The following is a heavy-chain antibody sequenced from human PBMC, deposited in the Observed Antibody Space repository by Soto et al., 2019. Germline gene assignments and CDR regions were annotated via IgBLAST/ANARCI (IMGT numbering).Heavy chain of an antibody. J-gene: IGHJ4*02. CDR2: IDWDEDN. D-gene: IGHD6-19*01. Sequence: GAGPTLVNPTQTLTLTCTLTGFSLTTSGMCVSWIRQPPGTALEWLALIDWDEDNFYNTSLRTRLTITKDTSKNQVVLTMTKMDPVDTTTYYCAHRPSGGYLFEYWGQGTLVTVSS. V-gene: IGHV2-70*12. CDR3: AHRPSGGYLFEY. CDR1: GFSLTTSGMC.